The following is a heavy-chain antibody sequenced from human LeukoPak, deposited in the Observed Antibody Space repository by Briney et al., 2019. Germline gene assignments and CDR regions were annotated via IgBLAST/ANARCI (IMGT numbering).Heavy chain of an antibody. Sequence: MASETLSLTCIVSGGSISSYYWSWTRQPPGKGLEWIGYIYYSGTINYNPSLKSRVTISVDTSKNQFSLKLSSVTAADTAVYYCARYTTFGDYYGMDVWGQGTTVTVSS. CDR3: ARYTTFGDYYGMDV. CDR2: IYYSGTI. CDR1: GGSISSYY. J-gene: IGHJ6*02. D-gene: IGHD3-16*01. V-gene: IGHV4-59*01.